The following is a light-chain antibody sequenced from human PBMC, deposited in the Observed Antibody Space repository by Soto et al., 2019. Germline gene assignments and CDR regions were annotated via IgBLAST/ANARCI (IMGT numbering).Light chain of an antibody. CDR1: SSNIGSTT. CDR2: SNN. Sequence: QSALTQPPSASGTPGQRVTISCSGSSSNIGSTTVNWYQQLPGTAPKLLIYSNNQRPSGVPDRFSGSKSGTSASLAISGLQSEDEADYYCAAWDDSLNGPNWVFGGGTKLTVL. CDR3: AAWDDSLNGPNWV. V-gene: IGLV1-44*01. J-gene: IGLJ3*02.